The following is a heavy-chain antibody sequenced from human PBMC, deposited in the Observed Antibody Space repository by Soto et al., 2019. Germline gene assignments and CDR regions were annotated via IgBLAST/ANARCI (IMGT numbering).Heavy chain of an antibody. Sequence: PSETLSLPCTVSGGSISSHSYYRVWIRQPPGKGLEWIGSIYYRGGTYYNPSLKSRVTISVDTSKNQFSLKLSSVTAADTAVYYCARHPLVGATIGGAFDIWGQGTMVTVSS. CDR1: GGSISSHSYY. CDR3: ARHPLVGATIGGAFDI. V-gene: IGHV4-39*01. CDR2: IYYRGGT. J-gene: IGHJ3*02. D-gene: IGHD1-26*01.